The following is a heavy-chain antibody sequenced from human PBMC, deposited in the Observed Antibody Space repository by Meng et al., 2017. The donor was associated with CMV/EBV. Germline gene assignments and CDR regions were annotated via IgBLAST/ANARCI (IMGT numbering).Heavy chain of an antibody. J-gene: IGHJ6*02. V-gene: IGHV3-21*01. CDR2: ISSSSSHI. CDR1: GFTFSSYS. D-gene: IGHD2-2*01. CDR3: ARPYCSSTSCYAEMDV. Sequence: GGSLCLSCAASGFTFSSYSMNWVRQAPGKGLEWVASISSSSSHIYYADSVKGRFTITRDNAKNTLYLQMNSLRAEDTAVYYCARPYCSSTSCYAEMDVWGQGTTVTVSS.